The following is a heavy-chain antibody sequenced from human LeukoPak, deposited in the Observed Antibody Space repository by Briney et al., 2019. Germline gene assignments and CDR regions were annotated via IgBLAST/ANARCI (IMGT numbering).Heavy chain of an antibody. D-gene: IGHD5-24*01. Sequence: SETLSLTCTVFGGSISSYYWSWIRQPPGKGLEWIGYIYYSGSTNYNPSLMSRVTISVDTSKNQFSLKLTSVTAADTAVYYCARDLGDGYHKGVWGQGTLVTVSS. V-gene: IGHV4-59*01. CDR3: ARDLGDGYHKGV. CDR2: IYYSGST. J-gene: IGHJ4*02. CDR1: GGSISSYY.